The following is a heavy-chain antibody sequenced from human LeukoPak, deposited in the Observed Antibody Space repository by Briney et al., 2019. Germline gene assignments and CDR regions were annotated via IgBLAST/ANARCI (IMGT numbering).Heavy chain of an antibody. CDR1: GFCFSGYG. CDR2: IRYDGSTK. V-gene: IGHV3-30*02. D-gene: IGHD1-14*01. J-gene: IGHJ4*02. Sequence: GGSLRLSCAASGFCFSGYGMHWVRQALGKRLEWVTFIRYDGSTKSYADSVKGRFTIARDNSKNTLYLQMNSLRAEDTAVYFCAKDYNNGFDYWGQGALVTVSS. CDR3: AKDYNNGFDY.